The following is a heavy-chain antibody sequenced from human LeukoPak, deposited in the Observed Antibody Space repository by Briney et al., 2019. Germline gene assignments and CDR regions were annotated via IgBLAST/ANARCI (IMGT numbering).Heavy chain of an antibody. CDR2: ISSSSSSYI. CDR3: ARDRVAVAGTRYFDY. Sequence: GGSLRLSCAASGFTFSSYSMNWVRQAPGKGLEWVSSISSSSSSYIYYADSVKGRFTISRDNAKNSLYLQMNSLRAEDTAVYYCARDRVAVAGTRYFDYWGQGTLVTVSS. D-gene: IGHD6-19*01. J-gene: IGHJ4*02. CDR1: GFTFSSYS. V-gene: IGHV3-21*01.